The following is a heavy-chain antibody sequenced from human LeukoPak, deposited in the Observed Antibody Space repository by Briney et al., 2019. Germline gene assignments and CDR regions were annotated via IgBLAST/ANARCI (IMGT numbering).Heavy chain of an antibody. CDR2: ISAYNGNT. J-gene: IGHJ4*02. Sequence: ASVKVSCTASGYTFTSYGISWVRQAPGQGLEWMGWISAYNGNTNYAQKLQGRVTMTTDTSTSTAYMELSSLRSEDTAVYYCARDSGVIAAAVYDYWGQGTLVTVSS. CDR3: ARDSGVIAAAVYDY. CDR1: GYTFTSYG. D-gene: IGHD6-13*01. V-gene: IGHV1-18*01.